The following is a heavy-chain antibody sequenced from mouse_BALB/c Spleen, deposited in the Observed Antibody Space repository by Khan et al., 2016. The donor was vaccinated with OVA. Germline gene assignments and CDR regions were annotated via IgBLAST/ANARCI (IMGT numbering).Heavy chain of an antibody. D-gene: IGHD1-3*01. Sequence: QVQLKESGPGLVAPSQSLSITCTVSGFSLTSYGVHWVRQPPGKGLEWLGVIWAGGSTNYNSAIMSRLSIRKDNSKSQVLLKMISLQTDDTAMYYCARLVDIWGQGTTLTVSS. J-gene: IGHJ2*01. CDR1: GFSLTSYG. CDR3: ARLVDI. V-gene: IGHV2-9*02. CDR2: IWAGGST.